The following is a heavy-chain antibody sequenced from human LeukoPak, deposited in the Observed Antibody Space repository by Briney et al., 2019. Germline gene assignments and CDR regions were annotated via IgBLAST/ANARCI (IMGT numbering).Heavy chain of an antibody. D-gene: IGHD5-24*01. CDR1: GFTFSNYW. V-gene: IGHV3-7*01. J-gene: IGHJ4*02. CDR2: IREDGSEK. Sequence: GGSLRLSCAASGFTFSNYWMSWVRQAPGKGLEWVANIREDGSEKYYVDSVKGQFTISRDNAKNSLFLQMDSLRAEDTAVYYCAREEIWGQGTLVTVSS. CDR3: AREEI.